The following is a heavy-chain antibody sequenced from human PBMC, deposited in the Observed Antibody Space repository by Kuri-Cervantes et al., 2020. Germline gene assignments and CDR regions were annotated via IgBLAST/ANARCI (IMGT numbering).Heavy chain of an antibody. CDR1: GYTFTGYY. V-gene: IGHV1-2*02. Sequence: ASVKVSCKASGYTFTGYYMHWVRQAPGQGLEWMGWINPNSGGTNYAQKFQGRVTMTRDTSISTAYMELRSLRSDDTAVYYCARHSKPTSLRYFDWFRSSGAYFYYWGQGTLVTVSS. CDR2: INPNSGGT. CDR3: ARHSKPTSLRYFDWFRSSGAYFYY. D-gene: IGHD3-9*01. J-gene: IGHJ4*02.